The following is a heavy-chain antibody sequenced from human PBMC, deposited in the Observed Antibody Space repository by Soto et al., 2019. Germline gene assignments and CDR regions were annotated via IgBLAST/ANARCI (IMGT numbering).Heavy chain of an antibody. CDR3: ARESPPVDY. CDR2: ISAYNGNT. Sequence: QVQLVQSGAEVKKPGASVKVSCKASAYTFTSYGVSWVRQAAGQGLEWMGWISAYNGNTKYAQKLQGRVTMTTYTSTNTAYMDLRSLRSDDTAVYYCARESPPVDYWGQGTLVTVSS. J-gene: IGHJ4*02. CDR1: AYTFTSYG. V-gene: IGHV1-18*01.